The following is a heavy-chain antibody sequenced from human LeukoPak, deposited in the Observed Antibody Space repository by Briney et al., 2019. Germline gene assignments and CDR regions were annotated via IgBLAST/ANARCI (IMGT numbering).Heavy chain of an antibody. J-gene: IGHJ4*02. V-gene: IGHV3-23*01. D-gene: IGHD6-19*01. CDR1: GFTFSSYA. CDR2: ISGSGGST. Sequence: LSGGSLRLSCAASGFTFSSYAMSWVRQAPGKGLEWVSAISGSGGSTYYADSVKGRFTISGDNSKNTLYLQMNSLRAEDTAVYYCAATSGWYWVFDYWGQGTLVTVSS. CDR3: AATSGWYWVFDY.